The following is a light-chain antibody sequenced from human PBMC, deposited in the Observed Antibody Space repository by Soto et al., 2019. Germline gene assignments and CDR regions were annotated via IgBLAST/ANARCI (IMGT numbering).Light chain of an antibody. Sequence: DIQMTQSPSTLSASVGDRVTITCRASQSISSWLAWYQQKPGKAPKLLIYDASSLESGVPSRFIGSGSGTEFTLTISSLQPDDFATYYCQQYNSYVLTFGGGTKVEIK. V-gene: IGKV1-5*01. CDR1: QSISSW. CDR3: QQYNSYVLT. J-gene: IGKJ4*01. CDR2: DAS.